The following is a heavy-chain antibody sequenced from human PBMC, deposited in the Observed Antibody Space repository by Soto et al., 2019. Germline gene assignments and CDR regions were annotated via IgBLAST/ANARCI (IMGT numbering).Heavy chain of an antibody. D-gene: IGHD1-26*01. J-gene: IGHJ4*02. Sequence: EVQLVESGGGLVQPGGSLRLSCVASGFSFSSYEMNWVRQAPGKGLEWVSYISSSATSIRYADSVKGRFTISRDYAKSSLYLQMNSLRAEDTAVYYCAREGGGATVWGQGTPVTVSS. CDR2: ISSSATSI. CDR1: GFSFSSYE. CDR3: AREGGGATV. V-gene: IGHV3-48*03.